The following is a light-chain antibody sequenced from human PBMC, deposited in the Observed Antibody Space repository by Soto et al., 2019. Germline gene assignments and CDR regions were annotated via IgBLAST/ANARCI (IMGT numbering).Light chain of an antibody. J-gene: IGLJ2*01. CDR3: SSYAGSNNVL. Sequence: QSALTQPPSASGSPGQSVTISCTGTSSDVGGYNYVSWYQQHPGKAPKLMIYEVTKRPSGIPDRFSGSKSGNTASLTVSGLQAEDDTDYYCSSYAGSNNVLFGGGTQLTVL. V-gene: IGLV2-8*01. CDR1: SSDVGGYNY. CDR2: EVT.